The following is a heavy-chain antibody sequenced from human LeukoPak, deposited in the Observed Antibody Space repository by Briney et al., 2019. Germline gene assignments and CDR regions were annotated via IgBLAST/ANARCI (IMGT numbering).Heavy chain of an antibody. V-gene: IGHV3-48*01. Sequence: GGSLRLSCAASGFTVSSNYMNWVRQAPGKGLEWVSYISSSSSTIYYADSVRGRFTISRDNSKNTLYLQVNSLRAEDTAMYYCARNILFAFDIWGQGTMVTVSS. J-gene: IGHJ3*02. CDR1: GFTVSSNY. CDR2: ISSSSSTI. D-gene: IGHD2/OR15-2a*01. CDR3: ARNILFAFDI.